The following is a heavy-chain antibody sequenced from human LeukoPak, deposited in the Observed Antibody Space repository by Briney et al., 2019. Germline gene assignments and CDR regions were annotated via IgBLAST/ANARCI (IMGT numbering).Heavy chain of an antibody. CDR3: AKYYYDSSGYWGPNAFDI. V-gene: IGHV3-23*01. CDR1: GFTFSSYA. D-gene: IGHD3-22*01. J-gene: IGHJ3*02. CDR2: ISGSGGST. Sequence: GGSLRLSCAASGFTFSSYAMSWVRQAPGKGLEWVSAISGSGGSTYYADSVKGRFTISRDNSKNTLYLQMNSLRAEDTAVYYCAKYYYDSSGYWGPNAFDIWGQGTMVTVSS.